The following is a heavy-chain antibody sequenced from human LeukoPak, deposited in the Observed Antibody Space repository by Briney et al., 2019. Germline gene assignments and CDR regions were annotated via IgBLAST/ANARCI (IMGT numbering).Heavy chain of an antibody. CDR1: GYTFTSYA. CDR2: INTNTGNP. Sequence: ASVKVSCKASGYTFTSYAMNWVRQAPGQGLEWMGWINTNTGNPTYAQGFTGRFVFSLDTSVSTAYLQISSLKAEDTAVYYCAILHPSIVGATQGGFDYWGQGTLVTVSS. CDR3: AILHPSIVGATQGGFDY. V-gene: IGHV7-4-1*02. J-gene: IGHJ4*02. D-gene: IGHD1-26*01.